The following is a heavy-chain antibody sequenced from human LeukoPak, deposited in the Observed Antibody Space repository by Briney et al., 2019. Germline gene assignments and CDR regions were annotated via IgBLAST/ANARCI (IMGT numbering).Heavy chain of an antibody. V-gene: IGHV3-21*01. J-gene: IGHJ3*02. D-gene: IGHD3-22*01. CDR3: AKPYDSSGYYLNFDAFDI. CDR2: ISSSSSYI. Sequence: PGGSLRLSCAASGFTFSSYSMYWVRQAPGKGLEWVSSISSSSSYIYYADSVKGRFTISRDNAKNSLYLQMNSLRAEDTAVYYCAKPYDSSGYYLNFDAFDIWGQGTMVTVSS. CDR1: GFTFSSYS.